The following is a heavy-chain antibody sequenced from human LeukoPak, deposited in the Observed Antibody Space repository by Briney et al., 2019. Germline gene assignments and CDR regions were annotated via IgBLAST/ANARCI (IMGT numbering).Heavy chain of an antibody. CDR3: ARDYDILTGYYKGWFDP. CDR1: GGSISSYY. J-gene: IGHJ5*02. CDR2: IYTSGSI. D-gene: IGHD3-9*01. V-gene: IGHV4-4*07. Sequence: SETLSLTCTVSGGSISSYYGSWIRQPAGKGLEWIGRIYTSGSITYNPSLKSRVSMSVDTSKNQFSLKLSSVTAADTAVYYCARDYDILTGYYKGWFDPWGQGTLVTVSS.